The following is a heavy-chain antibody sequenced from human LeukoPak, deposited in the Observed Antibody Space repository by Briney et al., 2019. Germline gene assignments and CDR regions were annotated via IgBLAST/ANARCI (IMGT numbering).Heavy chain of an antibody. CDR2: ISGSGGST. J-gene: IGHJ6*02. Sequence: GGSLRLSCAASGFTFSSYAMSWVRQAPGKGLEWVSAISGSGGSTYYADSVKGRFTISRDNAKNSLYLQMNSLRAEDTAVYYCARDRRGPDDYKTYYYYYYGMDVWGQGTTVTVSS. CDR1: GFTFSSYA. V-gene: IGHV3-23*01. D-gene: IGHD5-24*01. CDR3: ARDRRGPDDYKTYYYYYYGMDV.